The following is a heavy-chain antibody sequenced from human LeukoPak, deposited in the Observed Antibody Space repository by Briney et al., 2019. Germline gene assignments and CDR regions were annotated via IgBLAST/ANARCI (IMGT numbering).Heavy chain of an antibody. D-gene: IGHD3-22*01. J-gene: IGHJ5*02. V-gene: IGHV3-7*01. CDR3: ARKTYYYDTSPAGWFDT. Sequence: GGSLRLSCAASGFTFSSYWMSWVRQAPGQGLEWVANIKQDGSAKNYVDSVEGRFTISRDNSKNSLYLQMNRLRAEDTAIYYCARKTYYYDTSPAGWFDTWGQGTLGTVSS. CDR1: GFTFSSYW. CDR2: IKQDGSAK.